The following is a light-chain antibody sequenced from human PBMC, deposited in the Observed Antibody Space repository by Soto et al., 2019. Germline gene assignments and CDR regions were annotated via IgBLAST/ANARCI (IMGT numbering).Light chain of an antibody. Sequence: DIQMTQSPSSLPASIGDRVTITCQASQDISTYLTWYQQKPGKAPELLINDASNLEMGVPSRFSGSGSGTDFTLTISSLQPEDVATYYCQQVDSYPRTFGPGTTVEI. CDR1: QDISTY. CDR2: DAS. J-gene: IGKJ3*01. CDR3: QQVDSYPRT. V-gene: IGKV1-33*01.